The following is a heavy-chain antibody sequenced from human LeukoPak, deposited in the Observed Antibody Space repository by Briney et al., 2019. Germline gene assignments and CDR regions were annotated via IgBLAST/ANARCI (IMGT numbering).Heavy chain of an antibody. CDR3: ANYGSGTYRFDP. CDR1: GGSISIGGYY. V-gene: IGHV4-31*03. Sequence: PSETLSLTCTVSGGSISIGGYYWSWIRRHPGKGLEWIGYIYYSGTTYYNPSLKSRVTISVDTSKNQFSLMLSSVTAADTAVYYCANYGSGTYRFDPWGQGTLVTVSS. J-gene: IGHJ5*02. D-gene: IGHD3-10*01. CDR2: IYYSGTT.